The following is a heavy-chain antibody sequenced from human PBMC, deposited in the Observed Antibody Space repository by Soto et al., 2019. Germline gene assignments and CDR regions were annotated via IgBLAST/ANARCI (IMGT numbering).Heavy chain of an antibody. CDR3: ARSLSSSHGDAFDI. CDR2: INAGNGNT. J-gene: IGHJ3*02. V-gene: IGHV1-3*01. D-gene: IGHD6-6*01. CDR1: GYTFTSYA. Sequence: QVQLVQSGAEVKKPGASVKVSCKASGYTFTSYAMHWVRQAPGQRLEWMGWINAGNGNTKYSQKFQGRVTITRDTSASTAYMELRSLRSEDTAVYYCARSLSSSHGDAFDIWGQGTMVTVSS.